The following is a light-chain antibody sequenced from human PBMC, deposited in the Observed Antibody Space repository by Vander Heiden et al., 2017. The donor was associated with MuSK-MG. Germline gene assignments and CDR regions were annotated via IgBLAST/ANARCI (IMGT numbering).Light chain of an antibody. CDR1: QRISSY. J-gene: IGKJ2*01. V-gene: IGKV1-39*01. CDR2: AAS. CDR3: QQNDCILMYT. Sequence: DIQMTQSPSSLSASVGDRVTITCRSSQRISSYLNWYQQKPGKAPKLLIYAASSLQSGVPSRFSGSGYGTDFTLTISSRQPEDFASYYCQQNDCILMYTFGQGTKLEIK.